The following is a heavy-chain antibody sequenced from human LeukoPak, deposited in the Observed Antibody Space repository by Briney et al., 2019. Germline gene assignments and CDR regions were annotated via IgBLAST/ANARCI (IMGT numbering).Heavy chain of an antibody. CDR2: IYPNSGGT. J-gene: IGHJ4*02. CDR3: ARVVGYGDYPFDY. Sequence: GASVKVSCKASGYTFTGNYIHWVRQAPGQGLEWPGSIYPNSGGTNYAQKFQGRVTMTRDTSIRTAYMELRRLRYDDTAVYYCARVVGYGDYPFDYWGQGTLVTVSS. CDR1: GYTFTGNY. D-gene: IGHD4-17*01. V-gene: IGHV1-2*02.